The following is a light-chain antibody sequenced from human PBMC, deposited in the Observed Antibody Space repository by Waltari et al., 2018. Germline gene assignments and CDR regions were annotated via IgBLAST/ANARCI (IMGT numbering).Light chain of an antibody. Sequence: EIVMTQSPVTLSVSPGERATLSCRASQSVSTNLAGYQQKPGQAPRLLIFGASTRATGISTRFSGSGSGNEFTLTISSLRSEDFAVYYCQQYTNWPPGYTFGQGTKLEIK. CDR3: QQYTNWPPGYT. CDR1: QSVSTN. V-gene: IGKV3-15*01. J-gene: IGKJ2*01. CDR2: GAS.